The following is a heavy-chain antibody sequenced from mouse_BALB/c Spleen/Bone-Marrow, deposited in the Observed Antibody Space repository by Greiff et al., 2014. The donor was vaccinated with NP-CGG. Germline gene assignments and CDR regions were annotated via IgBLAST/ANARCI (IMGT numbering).Heavy chain of an antibody. V-gene: IGHV1-14*01. CDR2: INPYNDGT. J-gene: IGHJ2*01. CDR3: AREGVDYFDY. Sequence: VQLQQSGPELVKPGASVKMSRKASGYTFTSYVMHWVKQKPGQGLEWIGYINPYNDGTKYNEKFKGKATLTSDKSSSTAYMELNSLTSEDSAVYYRAREGVDYFDYWGQGTTLTVSS. CDR1: GYTFTSYV.